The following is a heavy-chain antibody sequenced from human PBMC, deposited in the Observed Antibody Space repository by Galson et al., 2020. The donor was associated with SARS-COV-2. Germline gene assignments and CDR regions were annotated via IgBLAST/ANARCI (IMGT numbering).Heavy chain of an antibody. Sequence: SQTLSLTCAISGDSVSSTSVSWNWIRQSPTRGLDWLGRTYYRSKRYDDYAVSMKSRITINADTSNNQFSLHLNSVTPEDTAVYFCARAGLTTAVTGFDYWGQGTLVTVSS. CDR1: GDSVSSTSVS. CDR2: TYYRSKRYD. CDR3: ARAGLTTAVTGFDY. D-gene: IGHD6-25*01. J-gene: IGHJ4*02. V-gene: IGHV6-1*01.